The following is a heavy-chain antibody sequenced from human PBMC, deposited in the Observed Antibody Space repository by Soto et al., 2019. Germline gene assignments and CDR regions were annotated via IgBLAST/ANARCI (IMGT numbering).Heavy chain of an antibody. CDR3: ANKALDYGSGRSGNWFGP. D-gene: IGHD3-10*01. V-gene: IGHV3-30*18. CDR1: GFTFSSYG. Sequence: QVQLVESGGGVVQPGRSLRLSCVGSGFTFSSYGMRWVRQAPGKGLEWVAAISYDGSNIYYADSVKGRFTISRDNSKNTXXLQMSSLRDEDTAVYYCANKALDYGSGRSGNWFGPWGQGTLVTVSS. CDR2: ISYDGSNI. J-gene: IGHJ5*02.